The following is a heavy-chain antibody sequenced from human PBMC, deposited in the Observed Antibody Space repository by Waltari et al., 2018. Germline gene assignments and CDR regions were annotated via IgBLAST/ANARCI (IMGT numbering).Heavy chain of an antibody. CDR2: ISSGCSNT. CDR3: AREDGWSNWFDP. D-gene: IGHD6-19*01. Sequence: EVQLVESGGGLVQPGGSLRLSCAASGFTFSRNPINWVRQAPGQGLEWVSYISSGCSNTYYTDSVKGRFTISRDNAKNSLYLQMNSLRAEDTAVYYCAREDGWSNWFDPWGQGTLVTVSS. J-gene: IGHJ5*02. V-gene: IGHV3-48*03. CDR1: GFTFSRNP.